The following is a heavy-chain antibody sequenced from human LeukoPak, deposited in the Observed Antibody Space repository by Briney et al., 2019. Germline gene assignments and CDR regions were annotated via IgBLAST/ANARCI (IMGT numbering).Heavy chain of an antibody. J-gene: IGHJ3*02. Sequence: GGSLRLSCAASGFTFSNYVMSWVRQAPGKGLEWVSVISGSSSFAYYADSVKGRFTISRDNSKYTMYLQMNGLRAEDTAVYYCAKCYSNNWSDAFDIWGQGTMVTVSS. CDR2: ISGSSSFA. CDR3: AKCYSNNWSDAFDI. CDR1: GFTFSNYV. V-gene: IGHV3-23*01. D-gene: IGHD6-13*01.